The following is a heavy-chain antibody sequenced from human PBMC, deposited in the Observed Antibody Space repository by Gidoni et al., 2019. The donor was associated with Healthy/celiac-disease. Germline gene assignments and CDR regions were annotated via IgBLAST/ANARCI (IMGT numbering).Heavy chain of an antibody. J-gene: IGHJ4*02. CDR3: ARDRIAAAVNYFDY. Sequence: EVQLVESGGGLVQPGGSLRLSCAASGFTFSSYWMSWVRQAPGKGLEWVANIKQDGSEKYYVDSVKGRFTISRDNAKNSLYLQMNSLRAEDTAVYYCARDRIAAAVNYFDYWGQGTLVTVSS. CDR2: IKQDGSEK. CDR1: GFTFSSYW. V-gene: IGHV3-7*01. D-gene: IGHD6-13*01.